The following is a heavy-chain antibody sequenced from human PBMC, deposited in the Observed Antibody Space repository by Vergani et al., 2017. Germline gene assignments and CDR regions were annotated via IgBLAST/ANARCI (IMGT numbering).Heavy chain of an antibody. CDR1: GYIFSKFW. J-gene: IGHJ3*01. D-gene: IGHD3-10*01. Sequence: EKQLVQPGSETKKPGESLKISCQAFGYIFSKFWIGWVRQRPGRGLEWMGIIYPGDSEVKSNPTFRGQVIFSVDTSVNTAYLQWRSLQASDTATYFCASGGHGSENGGALQLWGQGTNITVSS. CDR3: ASGGHGSENGGALQL. CDR2: IYPGDSEV. V-gene: IGHV5-51*01.